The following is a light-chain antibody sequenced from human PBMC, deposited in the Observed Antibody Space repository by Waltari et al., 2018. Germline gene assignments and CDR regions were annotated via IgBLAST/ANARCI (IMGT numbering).Light chain of an antibody. V-gene: IGLV2-11*01. CDR2: DPI. CDR1: RSDIGRYNY. J-gene: IGLJ2*01. CDR3: SSYAGSETVV. Sequence: QSALTQPRSVSGSPGQSVTISCTGTRSDIGRYNYVSWYQQHPGKAPQVSIYDPIERPSGVPNRFSGSKSGNTASLTISGLQAEDEAEYYCSSYAGSETVVFGGGTTVTVL.